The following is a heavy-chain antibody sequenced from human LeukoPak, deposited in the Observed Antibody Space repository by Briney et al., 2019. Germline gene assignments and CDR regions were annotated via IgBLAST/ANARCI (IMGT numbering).Heavy chain of an antibody. V-gene: IGHV3-72*01. D-gene: IGHD3-16*01. CDR3: ARTLRGSSY. J-gene: IGHJ4*02. Sequence: GGSLRLSCAASGFTFSSYGMNWVRQAPGKGLEWVARTRNKANSYTTEYAASVKGRFTISRDNAKNSLYLQMNSLRAEDTAVYYCARTLRGSSYWGQGTLVTVSS. CDR1: GFTFSSYG. CDR2: TRNKANSYTT.